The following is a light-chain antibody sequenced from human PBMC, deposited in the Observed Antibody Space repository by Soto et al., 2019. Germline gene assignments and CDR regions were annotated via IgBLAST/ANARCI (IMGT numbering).Light chain of an antibody. CDR2: GAS. J-gene: IGKJ3*01. CDR3: QQYDSSIST. Sequence: EIVLTQSPGTLSLSPGERATLSCGASQSVSSSYLAWYQQKPGQAPRLLIYGASSRATGIPDRFSGSGSGKDFTLTISRLEPEDFAVYYCQQYDSSISTSGPGPKVDIK. V-gene: IGKV3-20*01. CDR1: QSVSSSY.